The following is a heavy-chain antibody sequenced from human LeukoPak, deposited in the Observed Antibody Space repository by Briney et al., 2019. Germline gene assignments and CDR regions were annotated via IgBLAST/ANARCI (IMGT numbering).Heavy chain of an antibody. D-gene: IGHD3-10*01. CDR3: ATVFGAAYSDY. CDR2: IRDDGSNK. CDR1: GFTFSSYG. Sequence: PGGSLRLSCAASGFTFSSYGMQWVRQAPGKGLEWVTFIRDDGSNKYYADSVKGRFTISRDNSKNTLYLQMNSLRAEDTALYYCATVFGAAYSDYWGQGTQVTVSS. J-gene: IGHJ4*02. V-gene: IGHV3-30*02.